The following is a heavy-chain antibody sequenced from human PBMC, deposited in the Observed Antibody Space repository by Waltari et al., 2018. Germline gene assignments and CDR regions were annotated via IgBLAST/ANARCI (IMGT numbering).Heavy chain of an antibody. CDR3: ARHIRGYDAFDI. D-gene: IGHD3-3*01. CDR2: ISHSGRT. Sequence: QVQLQQWGAGLLQPSETLSLTCAVYGGAFRGYWGSWIRQPPGKGLEWFGEISHSGRTNYNPSLKSRVTISVDTPKNQFSLKLSSVTAADTAVYYCARHIRGYDAFDIWGQGTMAIVSS. J-gene: IGHJ3*02. CDR1: GGAFRGYW. V-gene: IGHV4-34*02.